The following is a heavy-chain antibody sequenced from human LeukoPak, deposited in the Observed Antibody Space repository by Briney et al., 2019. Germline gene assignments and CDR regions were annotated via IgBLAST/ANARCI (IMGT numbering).Heavy chain of an antibody. Sequence: GGSLRLSCAASGFTFSSYSMNWVRQAPGKGLEWVSSISSSSSYIYYADSVKGRFTISRDNAKNSLYLQMNSLRAEDTAVYYCARGRSSGWYTEDYWGQGTLVTVSS. D-gene: IGHD6-19*01. CDR2: ISSSSSYI. V-gene: IGHV3-21*01. CDR1: GFTFSSYS. J-gene: IGHJ4*02. CDR3: ARGRSSGWYTEDY.